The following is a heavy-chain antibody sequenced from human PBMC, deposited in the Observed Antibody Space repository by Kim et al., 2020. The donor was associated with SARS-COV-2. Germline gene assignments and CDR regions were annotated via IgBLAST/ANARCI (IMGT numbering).Heavy chain of an antibody. Sequence: GYADSVKGRITISRDNAKNSLYLQMNSLRAEDTALYYCAKSNGDYYFDYWGQGTLVTVSS. CDR3: AKSNGDYYFDY. V-gene: IGHV3-9*01. J-gene: IGHJ4*02. D-gene: IGHD4-17*01.